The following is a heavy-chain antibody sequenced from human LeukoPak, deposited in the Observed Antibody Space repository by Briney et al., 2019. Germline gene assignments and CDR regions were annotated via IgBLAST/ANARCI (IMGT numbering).Heavy chain of an antibody. J-gene: IGHJ4*02. D-gene: IGHD3-10*01. CDR1: GFTFSDYY. Sequence: PGGSLRLSCAASGFTFSDYYMSWIRQAPGKGLEWVSYISSSGSTIYYADSVKGRFTISRDNAKNSLYLQMNSLRAEDTAVYYCARYAVGYYGSGSYYNEATFDYWGQGTLDTVSS. V-gene: IGHV3-11*01. CDR2: ISSSGSTI. CDR3: ARYAVGYYGSGSYYNEATFDY.